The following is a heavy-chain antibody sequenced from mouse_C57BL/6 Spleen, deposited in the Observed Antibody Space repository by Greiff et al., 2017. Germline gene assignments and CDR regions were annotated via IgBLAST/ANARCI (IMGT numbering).Heavy chain of an antibody. V-gene: IGHV14-4*01. J-gene: IGHJ4*01. CDR2: IDPENGDT. CDR3: TTDYRDYAMDY. Sequence: EVQLQESGAELVRPGASVKLSCTASGFNIKDDYMHWVKQRPEQGLEWIGWIDPENGDTEYASKFQGKATITADTSSNTAYLQLSSLTSEDTAVYYCTTDYRDYAMDYWGQGTSVTVSS. D-gene: IGHD2-14*01. CDR1: GFNIKDDY.